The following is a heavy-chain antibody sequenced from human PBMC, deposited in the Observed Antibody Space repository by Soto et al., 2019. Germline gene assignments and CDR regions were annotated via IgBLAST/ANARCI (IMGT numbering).Heavy chain of an antibody. V-gene: IGHV1-69*13. CDR1: GGTFSSYA. CDR3: ARVGDYDILTGSGYGMNV. CDR2: IVPIFGTA. Sequence: VKVACKASGGTFSSYAISWVRQDPGQGLEWMGGIVPIFGTANYAQKFQGRVTITADESTSTAYMELSSLRSEDTAVYYCARVGDYDILTGSGYGMNVWGQGATVTVSS. D-gene: IGHD3-9*01. J-gene: IGHJ6*02.